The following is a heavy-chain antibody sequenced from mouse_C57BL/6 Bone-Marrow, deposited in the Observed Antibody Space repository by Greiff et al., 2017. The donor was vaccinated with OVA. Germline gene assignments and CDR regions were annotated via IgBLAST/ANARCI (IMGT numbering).Heavy chain of an antibody. CDR2: IDPSDSYT. CDR1: GYTFTSYW. Sequence: QVQLQQPGAELVRPGTSVKLSCKASGYTFTSYWMHWVKQRPGQGLEWIGVIDPSDSYTNYNQKFRGKATLTVDTSSSTAYMQLSSLTSEDSAVYYCARPLYYDYDKDYWGQGTTLTVSS. CDR3: ARPLYYDYDKDY. J-gene: IGHJ2*01. D-gene: IGHD2-4*01. V-gene: IGHV1-59*01.